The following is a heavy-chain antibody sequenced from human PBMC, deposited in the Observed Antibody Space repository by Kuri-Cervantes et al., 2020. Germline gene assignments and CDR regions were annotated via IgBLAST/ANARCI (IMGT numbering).Heavy chain of an antibody. V-gene: IGHV3-74*01. CDR3: AKGFELLYYYYGMDV. Sequence: GESLKISCAASGFTFSSYWMHWVRQAPGKGLVWVSRINSDGSSTSYADSVKGRFTISRDNAKNTLYLQMNSLRAEDTAVYYCAKGFELLYYYYGMDVWGQGTTVTVSS. CDR2: INSDGSST. D-gene: IGHD1-26*01. CDR1: GFTFSSYW. J-gene: IGHJ6*02.